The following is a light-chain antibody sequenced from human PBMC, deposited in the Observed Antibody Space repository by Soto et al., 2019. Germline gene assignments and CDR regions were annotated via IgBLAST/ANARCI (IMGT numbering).Light chain of an antibody. CDR2: AAS. J-gene: IGKJ1*01. CDR1: QDISNY. V-gene: IGKV1-39*01. CDR3: QQSYSTPRT. Sequence: DIQITQSPSSLSASVGDRVTITCQATQDISNYLNWYQQKPGKAPKLLIYAASSLQSGVPSRFSGSGSGTDFTLTISSLQPEDFATYYCQQSYSTPRTFGQGTKVDI.